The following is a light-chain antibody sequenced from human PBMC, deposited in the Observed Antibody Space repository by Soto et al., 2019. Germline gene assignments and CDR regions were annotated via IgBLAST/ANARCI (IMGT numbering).Light chain of an antibody. J-gene: IGKJ1*01. V-gene: IGKV3-20*01. CDR3: QPYGPTPWT. CDR1: QSVCSRC. CDR2: GAS. Sequence: ETVLTQSPGTLSLSPGERVTLSCRTSQSVCSRCFAWYQQKPGQSPRLLIYGASTRTTGIPDRFSGSGSGTDSTLTISRSKSFDFVVLYCQPYGPTPWTFGQGTNVAIK.